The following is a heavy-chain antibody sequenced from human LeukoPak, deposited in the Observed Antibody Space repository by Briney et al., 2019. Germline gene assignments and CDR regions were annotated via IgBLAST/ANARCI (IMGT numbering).Heavy chain of an antibody. J-gene: IGHJ3*02. CDR3: AREGDFGVVLSGGAFDI. V-gene: IGHV1-46*01. CDR1: GYTFTSYY. CDR2: INPSGGST. Sequence: ASVKVSCKASGYTFTSYYMHWVRQAPGQGLEWMGIINPSGGSTSYAQKFQGRVTMTRDTSTSTVYMELSSLRSEDTAVYYCAREGDFGVVLSGGAFDIWGQGTMVTVSS. D-gene: IGHD3-3*01.